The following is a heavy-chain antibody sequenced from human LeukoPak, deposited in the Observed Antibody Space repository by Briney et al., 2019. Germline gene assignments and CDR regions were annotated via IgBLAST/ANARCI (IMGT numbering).Heavy chain of an antibody. CDR2: ISGSDGGT. J-gene: IGHJ4*02. CDR1: GFTFSSYA. CDR3: AKDALVSVAGLFDY. D-gene: IGHD6-19*01. V-gene: IGHV3-23*01. Sequence: GVSLRLSCAASGFTFSSYAMSWVGQAPGKGLEWVSGISGSDGGTYYADSVKGRFTISRDKSKNTLYLQMNSLRAEDTAVYYCAKDALVSVAGLFDYWGQGTLVTVSS.